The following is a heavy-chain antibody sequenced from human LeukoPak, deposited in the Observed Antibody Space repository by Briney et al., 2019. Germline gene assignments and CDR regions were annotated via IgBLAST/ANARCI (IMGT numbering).Heavy chain of an antibody. CDR2: ISAASGTI. J-gene: IGHJ2*01. CDR1: RFTFSNSA. CDR3: ARDPGLRRMI. Sequence: GGSLRLSCAASRFTFSNSAMSWVRQAPGGGPEWISYISAASGTIYSADSLKGRFTISRDNARNLLYLQMNSLRPEDTAVYYCARDPGLRRMIWGRGTLVVVSS. V-gene: IGHV3-48*04.